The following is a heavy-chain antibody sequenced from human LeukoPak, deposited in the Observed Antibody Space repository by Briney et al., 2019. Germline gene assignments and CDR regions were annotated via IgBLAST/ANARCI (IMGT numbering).Heavy chain of an antibody. J-gene: IGHJ4*02. CDR3: ARVRKASSGWYYYFDY. V-gene: IGHV4-38-2*02. D-gene: IGHD6-19*01. CDR1: AYSISSGYY. CDR2: IYHSGST. Sequence: SETLSLTCTVSAYSISSGYYWGGIRQPPGTGLEWIGSIYHSGSTYYNPSLKSRVTISVDTSKNQFSLKVNSVTAADTAVYYCARVRKASSGWYYYFDYWGQGTLVTVSS.